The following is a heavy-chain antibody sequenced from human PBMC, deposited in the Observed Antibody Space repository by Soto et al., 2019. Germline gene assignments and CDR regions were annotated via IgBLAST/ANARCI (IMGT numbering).Heavy chain of an antibody. Sequence: GRSLRLLCAASGGLSRRSALRWGRQALGKGLEWVSAISGSGGSTYYADSVKGRFTISRDNSKNTLYLQMNSLRAEDTAVYYCAKGGCSWTWCPPVYHCYYLDCRAKGTTVT. D-gene: IGHD2-15*01. CDR1: GGLSRRSA. V-gene: IGHV3-23*01. CDR3: AKGGCSWTWCPPVYHCYYLDC. CDR2: ISGSGGST. J-gene: IGHJ6*03.